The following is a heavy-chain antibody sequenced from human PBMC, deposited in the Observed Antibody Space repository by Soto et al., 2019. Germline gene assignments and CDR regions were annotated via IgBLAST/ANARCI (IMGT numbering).Heavy chain of an antibody. CDR3: TTDAPSGYCSGGSCYSSSA. J-gene: IGHJ5*02. CDR1: GFTFSSYG. V-gene: IGHV3-33*01. D-gene: IGHD2-15*01. Sequence: LRLSCAASGFTFSSYGMHWVRQAPGKGLEWVAVIWYDGSNKYYADSVKGRFTISRDNSKNTLYLQMNSLKTEDTAVYYCTTDAPSGYCSGGSCYSSSAWGQGTLVTVSS. CDR2: IWYDGSNK.